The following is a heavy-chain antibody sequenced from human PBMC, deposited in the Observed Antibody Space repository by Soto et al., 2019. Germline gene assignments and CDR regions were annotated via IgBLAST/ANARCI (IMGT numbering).Heavy chain of an antibody. J-gene: IGHJ6*02. CDR3: VHSRCGGDCLRSYSSHYYYGMDV. CDR2: IYWDNDK. D-gene: IGHD2-21*02. CDR1: GFSLSTGGVG. Sequence: QITLKESGPPLVKPTQTLTLTCTFSGFSLSTGGVGVGWIRQPPGKALEWLALIYWDNDKRYSPSLKSRLTVTKDTSKNQVVLTMTNKDPVDTATYYCVHSRCGGDCLRSYSSHYYYGMDVWGQGTTVTVFS. V-gene: IGHV2-5*02.